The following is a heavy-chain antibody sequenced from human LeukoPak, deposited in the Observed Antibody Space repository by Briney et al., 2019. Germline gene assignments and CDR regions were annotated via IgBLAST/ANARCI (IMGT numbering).Heavy chain of an antibody. D-gene: IGHD6-19*01. CDR1: GYTFSNYY. J-gene: IGHJ6*03. CDR2: INPSGGST. Sequence: ASVKVSCKASGYTFSNYYMHWVRQAPGQGLEWMGIINPSGGSTTYAQKFQGRVTMTRDTSISTAYMELSRLRSDDTAVYYCARGLRLVPESHYYMDVWGKGTTVTVSS. CDR3: ARGLRLVPESHYYMDV. V-gene: IGHV1-46*01.